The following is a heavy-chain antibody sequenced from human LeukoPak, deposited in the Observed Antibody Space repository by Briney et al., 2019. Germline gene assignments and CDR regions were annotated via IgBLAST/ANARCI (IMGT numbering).Heavy chain of an antibody. J-gene: IGHJ3*02. CDR2: INPNSGGT. V-gene: IGHV1-2*02. CDR3: ASGYSSSWYLAFDI. Sequence: APVKVSCKASGYTFTGYYMHWVRQAPGQGLEWMGWINPNSGGTNYAQKFQGRVTMTRDTSISTAYMELSRLRSDDTAVYYCASGYSSSWYLAFDIWGQGTMVTVSS. D-gene: IGHD6-13*01. CDR1: GYTFTGYY.